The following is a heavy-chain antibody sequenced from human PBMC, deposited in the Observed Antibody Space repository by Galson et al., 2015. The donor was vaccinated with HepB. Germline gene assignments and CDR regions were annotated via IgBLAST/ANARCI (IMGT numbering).Heavy chain of an antibody. Sequence: SLRLSCAASGFALRGYSMNWVRQAPGKGLEWVSYISLSDTTIFYADSVKGRFTVSRDNAKNLLYLQVDSLRDEDTAVYYCARDRVAASWIDYWGQGTLVTVSS. CDR1: GFALRGYS. CDR3: ARDRVAASWIDY. D-gene: IGHD1-26*01. J-gene: IGHJ4*02. CDR2: ISLSDTTI. V-gene: IGHV3-48*02.